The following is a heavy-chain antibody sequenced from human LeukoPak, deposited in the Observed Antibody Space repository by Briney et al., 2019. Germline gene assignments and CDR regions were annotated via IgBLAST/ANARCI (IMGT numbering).Heavy chain of an antibody. CDR3: ARSPYGSGSYYFDY. CDR2: INPNSGGT. CDR1: GYTFTGYY. J-gene: IGHJ4*02. Sequence: GASVKVSCKASGYTFTGYYMHWVRQAPGQGLEWMGRINPNSGGTNYAQKLQGRVTMTTDTSTSTAYMELRSLRSDDTAVYYCARSPYGSGSYYFDYWGQGTLVTVSS. V-gene: IGHV1-2*06. D-gene: IGHD3-10*01.